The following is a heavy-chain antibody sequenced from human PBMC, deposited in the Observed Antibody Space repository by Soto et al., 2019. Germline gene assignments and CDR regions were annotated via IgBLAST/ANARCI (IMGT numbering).Heavy chain of an antibody. D-gene: IGHD1-26*01. Sequence: GGSLRLSCAASGFPFTSYAMNGVRQTPTKGLEWVSAISAGGDNTYYRDSVRGRFTISRDNSRNTLYLQMNSLTAEDTAVYYCSPHWEPTARAINYWGQGTLVTVSS. CDR1: GFPFTSYA. CDR3: SPHWEPTARAINY. CDR2: ISAGGDNT. V-gene: IGHV3-23*01. J-gene: IGHJ4*02.